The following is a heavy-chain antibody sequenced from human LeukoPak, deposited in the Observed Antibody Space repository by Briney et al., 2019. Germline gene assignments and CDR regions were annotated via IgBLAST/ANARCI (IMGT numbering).Heavy chain of an antibody. Sequence: SGGSLRLSCAASGFTFSRAWMSWVRQAPGKGLEWVANIKEDGSEDYYADSVKGRFAISKDNAKNSLYLQMNSLRAEDTAVYYCAKGTTTLVVTKIDYWGQGTLVTVSS. J-gene: IGHJ4*02. CDR1: GFTFSRAW. V-gene: IGHV3-7*03. D-gene: IGHD4-23*01. CDR3: AKGTTTLVVTKIDY. CDR2: IKEDGSED.